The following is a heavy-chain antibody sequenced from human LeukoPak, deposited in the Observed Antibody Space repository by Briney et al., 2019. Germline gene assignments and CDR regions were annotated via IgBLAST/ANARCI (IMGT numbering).Heavy chain of an antibody. D-gene: IGHD4-17*01. J-gene: IGHJ4*02. CDR2: IYYSGST. CDR3: ARWTPVPTADY. CDR1: GGSISISGYY. Sequence: SETLSLTCTVSGGSISISGYYWGWLRQTPGKALEWIANIYYSGSTYYNPSLKCRVTISVDTSKNQFSLKLGSVTAADTAVYYCARWTPVPTADYWGQGTMVTVSS. V-gene: IGHV4-39*01.